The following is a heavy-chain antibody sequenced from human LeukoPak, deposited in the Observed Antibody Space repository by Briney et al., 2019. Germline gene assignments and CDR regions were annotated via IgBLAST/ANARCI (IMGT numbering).Heavy chain of an antibody. J-gene: IGHJ4*02. CDR1: GFTFSSYG. D-gene: IGHD4-17*01. CDR3: ARGKPTVTTQVYFDY. CDR2: IWYDGSNK. V-gene: IGHV3-33*01. Sequence: SGGSLRLSCAASGFTFSSYGMHWVRQAPGKGLEWVAVIWYDGSNKYYADSVKGRFTISRDNSKNTLYLQMNSLRAEDTAVYYCARGKPTVTTQVYFDYWGQGTLVTVSS.